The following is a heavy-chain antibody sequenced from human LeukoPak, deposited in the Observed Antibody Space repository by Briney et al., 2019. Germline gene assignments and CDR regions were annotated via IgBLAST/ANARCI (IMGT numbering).Heavy chain of an antibody. CDR3: ARVHPCSSTSCSNWFDP. Sequence: SETLSLTCAVYGGSFSGYYWSWIRQPAGKGLEWIGEISHSGSTNYNPSLKSRVTISVDTSKNQFSLRLSSVTAADTAVYYCARVHPCSSTSCSNWFDPWGQRTLVTVSS. J-gene: IGHJ5*02. D-gene: IGHD2-2*01. CDR1: GGSFSGYY. CDR2: ISHSGST. V-gene: IGHV4-34*01.